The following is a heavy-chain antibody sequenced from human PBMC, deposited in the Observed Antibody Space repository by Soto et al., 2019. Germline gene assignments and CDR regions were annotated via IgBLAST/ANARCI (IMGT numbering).Heavy chain of an antibody. V-gene: IGHV3-53*01. CDR3: ARNGWGMATVGM. J-gene: IGHJ4*02. D-gene: IGHD4-4*01. CDR1: GFTVSNNY. Sequence: DVQLVESGGGLVQPGGSLRLSCAASGFTVSNNYMIWFRLPPGKGLEWVSLIYSGGTTYYADSVKGRFTISRDNSKNTLYLQMNRLRVEDTAVYYCARNGWGMATVGMWGPGTLVTVSS. CDR2: IYSGGTT.